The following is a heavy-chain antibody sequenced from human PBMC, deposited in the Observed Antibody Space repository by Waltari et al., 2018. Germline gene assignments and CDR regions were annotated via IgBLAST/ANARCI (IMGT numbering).Heavy chain of an antibody. D-gene: IGHD6-19*01. V-gene: IGHV4-34*01. CDR2: INHSGST. CDR1: GGSFRGYY. J-gene: IGHJ4*02. Sequence: QVQLQQWGAGLLKPSETLSLTCAVYGGSFRGYYWSWIRQPPGKGLEWIGEINHSGSTNYNPSLKSRVTISVDTSKNQFSLKLSSVTAADTAVYYCAREVGSSGWVDYWGQGTLVTVSS. CDR3: AREVGSSGWVDY.